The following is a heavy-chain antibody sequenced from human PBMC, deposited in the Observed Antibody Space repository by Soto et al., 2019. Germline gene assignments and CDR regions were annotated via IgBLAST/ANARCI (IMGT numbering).Heavy chain of an antibody. CDR1: GGSITSNW. CDR3: ARHIAVSGTRGFDH. Sequence: QVQLQESGPGLMKPSGTLSLTYAVSGGSITSNWWSWVRQPPGKGLEWIAEIFHTGSANYNPSLMGRITISMDKSRNHLSLNLNSVTAADTAVYYCARHIAVSGTRGFDHWGQGTLVTVSS. V-gene: IGHV4-4*02. J-gene: IGHJ4*02. CDR2: IFHTGSA. D-gene: IGHD2-21*01.